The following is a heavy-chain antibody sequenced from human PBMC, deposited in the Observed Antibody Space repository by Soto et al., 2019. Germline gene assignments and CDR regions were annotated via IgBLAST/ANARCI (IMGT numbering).Heavy chain of an antibody. Sequence: SETLSLTCTVSGGSISSGDYYWSWIRQPPGKGLEWIGYIYYSGSTHYNPSLKSRVTISVDTSKNQFSLKLSSVTAADTAVYYCARDTAGARGRGFDPWGQGTLVTVSS. CDR2: IYYSGST. J-gene: IGHJ5*02. CDR1: GGSISSGDYY. D-gene: IGHD5-18*01. CDR3: ARDTAGARGRGFDP. V-gene: IGHV4-30-4*01.